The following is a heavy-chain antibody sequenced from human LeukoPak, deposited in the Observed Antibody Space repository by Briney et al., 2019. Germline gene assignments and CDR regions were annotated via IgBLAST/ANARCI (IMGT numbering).Heavy chain of an antibody. Sequence: SETLSLTCTVSGGSISNYYWGWIRQPPGKGLEWIGSIYYSGSTYYNPSPKSRVTISVDTSKNQFSLKLSSVTAADTAVYYCARVSDYYTLFDYWGQGTLVTVSS. CDR3: ARVSDYYTLFDY. J-gene: IGHJ4*02. CDR1: GGSISNYY. V-gene: IGHV4-39*07. CDR2: IYYSGST. D-gene: IGHD4-17*01.